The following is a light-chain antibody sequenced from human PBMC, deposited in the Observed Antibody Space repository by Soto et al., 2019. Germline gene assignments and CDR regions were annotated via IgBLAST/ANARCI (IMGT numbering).Light chain of an antibody. V-gene: IGKV2-28*01. J-gene: IGKJ4*01. CDR3: QQHNSFPLT. CDR2: LAS. CDR1: QSLLDSKGYNH. Sequence: DIVMTQSPLSLPVTPVYPASIWCXFSQSLLDSKGYNHLDWYLQKPGHYPPLLLYLASNRASGVPPSFSGSGSGTDFTLPISSMQHADFATYYCQQHNSFPLTFGRGTKVDIK.